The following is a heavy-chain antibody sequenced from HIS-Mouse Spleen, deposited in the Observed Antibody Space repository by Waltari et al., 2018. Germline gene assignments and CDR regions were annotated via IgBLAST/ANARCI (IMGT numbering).Heavy chain of an antibody. CDR3: ARGHDYSNYFDY. J-gene: IGHJ4*02. V-gene: IGHV1-8*01. Sequence: QVQLVQSGAEVKKPGASVKVSCKASGYTFTSYDINWVRQATGQGLEWMRVMNPNSGNTGYAQKLQGRVTMTRNTYISTAYMELSSLRSEDTAVYYCARGHDYSNYFDYWGQGTLVTVSS. D-gene: IGHD4-4*01. CDR1: GYTFTSYD. CDR2: MNPNSGNT.